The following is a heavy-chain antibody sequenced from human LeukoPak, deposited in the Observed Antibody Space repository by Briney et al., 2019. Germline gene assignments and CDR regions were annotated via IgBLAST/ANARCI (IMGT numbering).Heavy chain of an antibody. Sequence: PSETLSLTCTVSGGSISSYYWSWIRQPPGKGLEWIGYIYYSGSTNYNPSLKSRVTISVDTSKNQFSLKLSSVTAADTAVYHCAREEGATRGLDYWGQGTLVTVSS. V-gene: IGHV4-59*01. CDR3: AREEGATRGLDY. D-gene: IGHD1-26*01. J-gene: IGHJ4*02. CDR1: GGSISSYY. CDR2: IYYSGST.